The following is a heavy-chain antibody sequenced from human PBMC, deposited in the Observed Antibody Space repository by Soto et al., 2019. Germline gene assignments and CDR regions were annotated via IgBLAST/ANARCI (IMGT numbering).Heavy chain of an antibody. Sequence: PGGSLRLSCAASGFTFSSYAMHWVRQAPGKGLEYVSAISSYGGSTYYANSVKGRFTISRDNSKNTLYLQMGSLRAEDMAVYYCARERGTWISHGMDVWGQGTTVTVSS. V-gene: IGHV3-64*01. D-gene: IGHD5-12*01. J-gene: IGHJ6*02. CDR1: GFTFSSYA. CDR2: ISSYGGST. CDR3: ARERGTWISHGMDV.